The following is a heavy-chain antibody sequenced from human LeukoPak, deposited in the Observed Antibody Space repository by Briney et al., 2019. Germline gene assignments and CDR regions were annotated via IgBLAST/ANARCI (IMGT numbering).Heavy chain of an antibody. J-gene: IGHJ5*02. CDR1: GGSISSGSYY. Sequence: PSETLSLTCTVSGGSISSGSYYWSWIRQPAGKGLEWIGRIYTSGSTNYNPSLKSRVTISVDTSKNQFPLKLSSVTAADTAVYYCARVGTDSINWFDPWGQGTLVTVSS. CDR2: IYTSGST. CDR3: ARVGTDSINWFDP. D-gene: IGHD2-8*02. V-gene: IGHV4-61*02.